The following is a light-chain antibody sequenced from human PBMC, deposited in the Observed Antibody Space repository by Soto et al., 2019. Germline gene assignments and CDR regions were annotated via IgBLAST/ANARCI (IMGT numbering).Light chain of an antibody. CDR2: GAS. Sequence: IVLTQSPGTLSLSPGERATLSCRASQSVGSGYLAWYQQKPGQAPRLLIYGASGRATGIPDRFSGSGSGTDFTLTISRLEPEDFAVYFCQHYGNSPWTFGQGTKVDIK. J-gene: IGKJ1*01. V-gene: IGKV3-20*01. CDR3: QHYGNSPWT. CDR1: QSVGSGY.